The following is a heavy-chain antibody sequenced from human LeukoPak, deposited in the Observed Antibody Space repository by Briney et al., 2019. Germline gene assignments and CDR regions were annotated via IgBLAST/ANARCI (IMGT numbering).Heavy chain of an antibody. Sequence: GESLKISCQGSGYSFTSYWISWVRQMPGKGLEWMGRIDPSDSYTNYSPSFQGHVTISADKSISTAYLQWSSLKASDTAMYYCASLWFGELSSYYFDYWGQGTLVPVSS. CDR1: GYSFTSYW. CDR2: IDPSDSYT. CDR3: ASLWFGELSSYYFDY. V-gene: IGHV5-10-1*01. D-gene: IGHD3-10*01. J-gene: IGHJ4*02.